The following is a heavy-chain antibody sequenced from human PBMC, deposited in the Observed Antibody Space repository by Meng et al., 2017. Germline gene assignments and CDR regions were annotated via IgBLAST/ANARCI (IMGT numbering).Heavy chain of an antibody. D-gene: IGHD3-22*01. J-gene: IGHJ4*02. CDR1: VGSISSSTW. CDR3: ARAGVGYYDSSGPYSY. CDR2: IYHSGST. Sequence: ESGPVLGKPSGTLSLTCAVLVGSISSSTWWSWVRQPPGKGLEWIGEIYHSGSTNYNPSLKSRVTISVDKSKNQFSLKLSSVTAADTAVYYCARAGVGYYDSSGPYSYWGQGTLVTVSS. V-gene: IGHV4-4*02.